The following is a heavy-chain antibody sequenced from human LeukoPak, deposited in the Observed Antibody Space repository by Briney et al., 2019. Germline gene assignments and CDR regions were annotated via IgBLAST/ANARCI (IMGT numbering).Heavy chain of an antibody. J-gene: IGHJ4*02. Sequence: EGSVKVSCKASGYTFTNYYIHWVRQAPGQGLEWMGIINPSGGTTRYAQKFQVRVTMTRDTSTSTVYMELRSLRYEDTAVYYCVTDKRGDTTGGDYYFYYWGRGTLVTVSS. CDR3: VTDKRGDTTGGDYYFYY. CDR2: INPSGGTT. D-gene: IGHD4-11*01. V-gene: IGHV1-46*03. CDR1: GYTFTNYY.